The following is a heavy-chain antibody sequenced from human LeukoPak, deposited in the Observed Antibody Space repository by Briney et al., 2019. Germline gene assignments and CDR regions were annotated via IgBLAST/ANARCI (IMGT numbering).Heavy chain of an antibody. CDR1: DDSFSSHY. V-gene: IGHV4-59*11. J-gene: IGHJ3*02. CDR3: ARDLVTGTKGFDI. CDR2: ISYIGST. Sequence: SETLSLTCAVSDDSFSSHYWTWIRQPPGKGLEWIGYISYIGSTNYNPSLKSRVTISIDTSRNQFSLRLSSVTAADTAVYYCARDLVTGTKGFDIWGQGTMVSVSS. D-gene: IGHD4-17*01.